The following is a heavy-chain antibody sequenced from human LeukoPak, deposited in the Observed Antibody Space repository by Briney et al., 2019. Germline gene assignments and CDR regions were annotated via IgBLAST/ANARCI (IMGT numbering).Heavy chain of an antibody. CDR3: ARDPKWLDY. D-gene: IGHD5-12*01. J-gene: IGHJ4*02. CDR2: TNQEGSEK. CDR1: GFTISTYW. Sequence: GGSLRLSCAASGFTISTYWMSWVHQAPGKGLEWVANTNQEGSEKYYVDSVKGRFTISKDNAKNSLYLQMNSLRAEDTAVYYCARDPKWLDYWGQGTLVTVSS. V-gene: IGHV3-7*01.